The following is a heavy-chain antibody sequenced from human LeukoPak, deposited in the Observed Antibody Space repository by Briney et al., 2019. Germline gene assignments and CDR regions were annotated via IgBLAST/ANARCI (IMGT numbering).Heavy chain of an antibody. J-gene: IGHJ4*02. Sequence: GGSLRLSCAASGFTFSSYWMSWVRQAPGKGLEWVANIKQDGSEKYYVDSVKGRFTISRDNAKNSLYLQMNSLRAEDTAVYYCARDKGYYDFWSGYQLDYWGQGTLVTVSS. CDR3: ARDKGYYDFWSGYQLDY. CDR1: GFTFSSYW. CDR2: IKQDGSEK. D-gene: IGHD3-3*01. V-gene: IGHV3-7*01.